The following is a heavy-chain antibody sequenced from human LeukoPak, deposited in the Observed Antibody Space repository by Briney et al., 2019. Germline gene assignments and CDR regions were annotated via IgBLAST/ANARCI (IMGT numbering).Heavy chain of an antibody. V-gene: IGHV4-39*01. CDR3: ARTYISFNNYFDP. CDR1: GGSITTVNYF. Sequence: SETLSLTCTVSGGSITTVNYFWGWIRQPPGKGLEWIGSIYYSGSTYYNPSLKSRVIISVDTSKNLFSLKLSSVTAADTAVYYCARTYISFNNYFDPWGQGTLVTVSS. CDR2: IYYSGST. D-gene: IGHD3-3*02. J-gene: IGHJ5*02.